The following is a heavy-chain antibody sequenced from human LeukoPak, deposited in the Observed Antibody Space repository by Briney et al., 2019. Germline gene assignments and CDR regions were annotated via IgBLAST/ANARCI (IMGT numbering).Heavy chain of an antibody. CDR1: GGSISSSNCY. J-gene: IGHJ4*02. V-gene: IGHV4-39*01. CDR2: IYFSGGT. CDR3: ARGRRKYQLRFPDY. D-gene: IGHD2-2*01. Sequence: KSSETLSLTCTVSGGSISSSNCYWGWIRQPPGKGLEWIGSIYFSGGTYYNASLKSRVTISVDTSKNQFSLKLSSVTAADTAVYYCARGRRKYQLRFPDYWGQGTLVTVSS.